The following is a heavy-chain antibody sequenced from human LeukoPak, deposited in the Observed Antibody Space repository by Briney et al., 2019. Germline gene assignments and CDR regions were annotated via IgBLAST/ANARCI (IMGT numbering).Heavy chain of an antibody. V-gene: IGHV3-23*01. Sequence: PGGSLRLSCAASGFTFSNAWMSWVRQAPGKGLEWVSAISGSGGSTYYADSVKGRFTISRDNSKNTLYLQMNSLRAEDTAVYYCAKDRFYGDYPGAYGMDVWGQGTTVTVSS. CDR1: GFTFSNAW. D-gene: IGHD4-17*01. CDR2: ISGSGGST. CDR3: AKDRFYGDYPGAYGMDV. J-gene: IGHJ6*02.